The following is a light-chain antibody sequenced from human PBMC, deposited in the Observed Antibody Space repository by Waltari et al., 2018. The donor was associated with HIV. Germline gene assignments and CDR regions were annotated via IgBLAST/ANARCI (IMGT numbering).Light chain of an antibody. CDR2: KDN. CDR3: QSVDSSETCML. CDR1: GLSKQS. J-gene: IGLJ2*01. Sequence: SYELTQPPSVSVSPGQTARITCSGDGLSKQSVYWYQQKPGQAPVLVIYKDNGRPAGIPERFSGSTSGTTVTLTISGVRAEDEGDYYCQSVDSSETCMLFGGGTKLTVL. V-gene: IGLV3-25*03.